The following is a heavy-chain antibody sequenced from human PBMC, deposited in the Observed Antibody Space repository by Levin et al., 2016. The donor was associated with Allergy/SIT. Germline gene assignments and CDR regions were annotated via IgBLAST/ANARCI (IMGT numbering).Heavy chain of an antibody. CDR2: ISGSGGST. Sequence: GGSLRLSCAASGFTFSSYAMSWVRQAPGKGLEWVSAISGSGGSTYYADSVKGRFTISRDNSKNTLYLQMNSLRAEDTAVYYCAKGWHDFWSGYSSINFDYWGQGTLVTVSS. CDR1: GFTFSSYA. V-gene: IGHV3-23*01. D-gene: IGHD3-3*01. CDR3: AKGWHDFWSGYSSINFDY. J-gene: IGHJ4*02.